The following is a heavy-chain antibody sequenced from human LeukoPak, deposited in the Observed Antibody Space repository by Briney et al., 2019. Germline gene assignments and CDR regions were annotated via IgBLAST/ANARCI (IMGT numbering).Heavy chain of an antibody. V-gene: IGHV3-23*01. CDR3: TKDLHCSGGSCYDWFDP. J-gene: IGHJ5*02. CDR2: IGGSGRST. CDR1: GFTFSDYT. D-gene: IGHD2-15*01. Sequence: PGGSLRLSCAASGFTFSDYTMSWVRQAPGKGLEWVSAIGGSGRSTYYADSVKGRFTISRDNPTNTLSLQMNSLRAEDTAVYYCTKDLHCSGGSCYDWFDPWGQGTLVTVYS.